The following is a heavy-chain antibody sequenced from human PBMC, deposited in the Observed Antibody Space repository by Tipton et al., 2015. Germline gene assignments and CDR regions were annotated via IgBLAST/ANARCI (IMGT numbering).Heavy chain of an antibody. CDR3: ASSNYYDTCWY. V-gene: IGHV4-30-4*08. CDR1: GGSVSSGTYY. CDR2: IHYSGRS. D-gene: IGHD3-22*01. Sequence: GLVKPSETLSLTCTVSGGSVSSGTYYWSWIRQPPGKGLEWIGYIHYSGRSYYNPSLKSRVTISVDTSKNQFSLNLSSVTAADRAVYYCASSNYYDTCWYWGQGTLVTVSS. J-gene: IGHJ4*02.